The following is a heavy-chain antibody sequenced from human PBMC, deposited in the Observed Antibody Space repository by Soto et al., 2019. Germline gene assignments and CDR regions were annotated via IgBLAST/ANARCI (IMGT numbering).Heavy chain of an antibody. D-gene: IGHD3-9*01. J-gene: IGHJ4*02. CDR2: IYYSGST. Sequence: PSETLSLTCTVSGGSISSYYWSWIRQPPGKGLEWIGYIYYSGSTNYNPSLKSRVTISVDTSKNQFSLKLSSVTAADTAVYYCARLYYDILTGYYRPSPPAYYFDYWGQGTLVTVS. CDR3: ARLYYDILTGYYRPSPPAYYFDY. V-gene: IGHV4-59*01. CDR1: GGSISSYY.